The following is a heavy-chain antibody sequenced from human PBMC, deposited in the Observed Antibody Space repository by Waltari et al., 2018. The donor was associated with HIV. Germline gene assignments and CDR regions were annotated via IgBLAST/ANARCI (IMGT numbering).Heavy chain of an antibody. V-gene: IGHV3-7*01. CDR2: IKQNGSEK. J-gene: IGHJ4*02. CDR3: ARDGGRRGPFGY. Sequence: EVQLVESGGGLVQPGGSLRLSCAASGFTFSNYWMSWVRQAPGKGLEWVAKIKQNGSEKYYVDSWKGRFTISRDNDKNSVDLQMNSLRAEDTAVYYCARDGGRRGPFGYWGQGTLVTVSS. CDR1: GFTFSNYW. D-gene: IGHD3-3*01.